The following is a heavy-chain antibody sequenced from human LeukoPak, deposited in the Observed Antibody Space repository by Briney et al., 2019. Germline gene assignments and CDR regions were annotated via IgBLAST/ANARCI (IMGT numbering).Heavy chain of an antibody. CDR2: ISYDGSNK. CDR3: ARGPRYCSSTNCSYLYYYYYYMDV. Sequence: QPGGSLRLSCAASGFTFSSYAMHWVRQAPGKGLEWVAVISYDGSNKYYADSVKGRFTISRDNSKNTLYLQMNSLRAEDTAVYYCARGPRYCSSTNCSYLYYYYYYMDVWGKGTTVTVSS. V-gene: IGHV3-30*04. D-gene: IGHD2-2*01. J-gene: IGHJ6*03. CDR1: GFTFSSYA.